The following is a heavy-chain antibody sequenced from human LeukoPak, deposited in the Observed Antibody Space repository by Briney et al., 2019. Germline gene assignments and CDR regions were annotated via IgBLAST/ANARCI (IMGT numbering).Heavy chain of an antibody. Sequence: SETLSLTCTVSGGSISSYYWCWIRQPPGKGLEWIGYISYSGSTNFNPSLKSRVTISADTSKNQFSLKLSSVTAADTAVYYCAREGTAGTNLNWFDPWGQGTLVTVSS. CDR1: GGSISSYY. CDR2: ISYSGST. D-gene: IGHD1-1*01. V-gene: IGHV4-59*01. CDR3: AREGTAGTNLNWFDP. J-gene: IGHJ5*02.